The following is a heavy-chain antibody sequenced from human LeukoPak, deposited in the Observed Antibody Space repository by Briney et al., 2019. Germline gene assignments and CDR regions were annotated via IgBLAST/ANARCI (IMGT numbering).Heavy chain of an antibody. J-gene: IGHJ4*02. CDR3: ATYRQVLLPFES. D-gene: IGHD2-8*02. CDR1: GFTFSTYE. Sequence: PGGSLRLSCAASGFTFSTYEMNWVRQAPGKGVEWVSYISSSGSTIYYADSVRGRFTISRDNSKSTLSLQMNSLRAEDTAIYYCATYRQVLLPFESWGQGTLVTVSS. V-gene: IGHV3-48*03. CDR2: ISSSGSTI.